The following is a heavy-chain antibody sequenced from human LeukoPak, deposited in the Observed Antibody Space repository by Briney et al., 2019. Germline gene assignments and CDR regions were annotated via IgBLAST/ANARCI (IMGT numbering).Heavy chain of an antibody. CDR3: ASLRRIVGATSDY. J-gene: IGHJ4*02. Sequence: GGSLRLSCAASGFTFSSYEMNWVRQAPGKGLEWVSYISSSGNTIYYADSVKGRFTISRDNAENSLYLQMNSLRAEDTAVYYCASLRRIVGATSDYWGQGILVTVSS. D-gene: IGHD1-26*01. CDR2: ISSSGNTI. V-gene: IGHV3-48*03. CDR1: GFTFSSYE.